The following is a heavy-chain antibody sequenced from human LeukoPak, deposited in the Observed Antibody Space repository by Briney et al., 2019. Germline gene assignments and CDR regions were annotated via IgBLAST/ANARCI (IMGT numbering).Heavy chain of an antibody. V-gene: IGHV1-46*01. J-gene: IGHJ5*02. CDR1: GYTFTSYY. Sequence: GASVKVSCKASGYTFTSYYMHWVRQAPGQGLEWMGIINPSGGSTSYAQKFQGRVTMTRDTSTSTVYMELSSLRSEDTAVYYCARDYGSGSYYYRQPWYNRFDPWGQGTLVTVSS. D-gene: IGHD3-10*01. CDR3: ARDYGSGSYYYRQPWYNRFDP. CDR2: INPSGGST.